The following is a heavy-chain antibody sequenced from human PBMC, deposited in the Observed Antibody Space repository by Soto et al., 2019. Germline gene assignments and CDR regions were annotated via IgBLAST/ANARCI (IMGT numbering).Heavy chain of an antibody. CDR1: GFTFSSYG. CDR3: AKALTGPDAFDI. D-gene: IGHD1-20*01. V-gene: IGHV3-30*18. CDR2: ISYDGSNK. Sequence: QVQLVESGGGVVQPGRSLRLSCAASGFTFSSYGMHWVRQAPGKGLEWVAVISYDGSNKYYADSVKGRFTISRDNSKNTLYLQMNRLRAEDTAVYYCAKALTGPDAFDIRGQGTMVTVSS. J-gene: IGHJ3*02.